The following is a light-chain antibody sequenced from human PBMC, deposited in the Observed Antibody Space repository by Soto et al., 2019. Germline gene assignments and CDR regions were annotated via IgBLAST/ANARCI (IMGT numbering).Light chain of an antibody. CDR1: SSKIVTNH. V-gene: IGLV1-47*01. J-gene: IGLJ3*02. Sequence: QSVLNQPPSASGTPGQRVTNSCSGRSSKIVTNHVYWYQHLPGTAPKLLIYRNSLRPSGVPDLFSGSKSGTSASLAISGIRSEDEADYYCAAWDDSLSGWVFGGGTKLTVL. CDR3: AAWDDSLSGWV. CDR2: RNS.